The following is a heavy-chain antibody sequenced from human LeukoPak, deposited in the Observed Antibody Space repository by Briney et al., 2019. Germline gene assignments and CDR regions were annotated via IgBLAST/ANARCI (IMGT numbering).Heavy chain of an antibody. CDR2: IYYSGST. CDR3: ARGDSSGYYFHWFDP. V-gene: IGHV4-39*07. Sequence: PSETLSLTCTVSGVSISSSSYYWGWIRQPPGKGLEWIGSIYYSGSTYYNPSLKSRVTISVDTSKNQFSLKLSSVTAADTAVYYCARGDSSGYYFHWFDPWGQGTLVAVSS. CDR1: GVSISSSSYY. J-gene: IGHJ5*02. D-gene: IGHD3-22*01.